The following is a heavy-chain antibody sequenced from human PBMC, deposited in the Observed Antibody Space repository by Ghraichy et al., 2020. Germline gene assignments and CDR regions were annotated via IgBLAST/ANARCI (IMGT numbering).Heavy chain of an antibody. J-gene: IGHJ5*01. CDR1: GFTFSRYS. V-gene: IGHV3-48*02. CDR3: ARDGWDLFRYWFDS. D-gene: IGHD1-26*01. CDR2: IGSSGAI. Sequence: GGSLRLSCAASGFTFSRYSMNWVRQAPGKGLEWVAHIGSSGAIRYGDSVEGRFTISRGDDKNSVYLQMNSLRDEDTAVYYCARDGWDLFRYWFDSWGQGALVTVSS.